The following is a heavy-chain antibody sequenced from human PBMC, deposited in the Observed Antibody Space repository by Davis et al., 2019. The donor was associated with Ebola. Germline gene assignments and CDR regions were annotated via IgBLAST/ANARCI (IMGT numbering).Heavy chain of an antibody. J-gene: IGHJ6*02. V-gene: IGHV1-3*01. D-gene: IGHD3-10*01. Sequence: ASVKVSCKASGYTFTSYDINWVRQATGQGLEWMGWINAGNGNTKYSQKFQGRVTITRDTSASTAYMELSSLRSEDTAVYYCARDPYGSGSSRYGMDVWGQGTTVTVSS. CDR1: GYTFTSYD. CDR2: INAGNGNT. CDR3: ARDPYGSGSSRYGMDV.